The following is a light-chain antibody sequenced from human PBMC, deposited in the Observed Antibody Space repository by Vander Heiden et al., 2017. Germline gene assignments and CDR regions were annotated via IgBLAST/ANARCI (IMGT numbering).Light chain of an antibody. V-gene: IGLV1-47*01. CDR3: AAWDDSLGGVV. J-gene: IGLJ2*01. Sequence: QSVLTQPASASGTPGQRVTISCSGSSPNIGTNYVYWYQQLPGTAPRLLIYRNVQRPSWVPDRFSGSKSGASASLAISGLRSDDEADYYGAAWDDSLGGVVFGGGTKLTVL. CDR1: SPNIGTNY. CDR2: RNV.